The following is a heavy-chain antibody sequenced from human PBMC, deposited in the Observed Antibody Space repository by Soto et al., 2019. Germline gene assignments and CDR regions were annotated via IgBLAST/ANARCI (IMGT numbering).Heavy chain of an antibody. CDR1: GYIFTSYG. D-gene: IGHD4-17*01. J-gene: IGHJ4*02. CDR3: VRLITMVTTNYFDY. V-gene: IGHV1-18*01. CDR2: TTAFSGNA. Sequence: QVELVQSGSEVKKPGASVKVSCKASGYIFTSYGISWPRRAPGQGLEWLGGTTAFSGNAIYAQRFQGRVTMTTDTSTSTAYMELRSLRSDDTAMYYCVRLITMVTTNYFDYWGQGTLVSVSS.